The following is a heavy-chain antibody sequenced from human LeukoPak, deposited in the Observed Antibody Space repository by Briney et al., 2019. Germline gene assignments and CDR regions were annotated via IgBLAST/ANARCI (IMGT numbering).Heavy chain of an antibody. D-gene: IGHD4-23*01. V-gene: IGHV3-21*01. Sequence: GGSLRLSCAASGFTFSSYGMNWVRQAPGKGLEWVSSISSSSSYIYYADSVKGRFTISRDNAKNSLYLQMNSLRAEDTAVYYCARDRGGNSDFDYWGQGTLVTVSS. CDR2: ISSSSSYI. J-gene: IGHJ4*02. CDR1: GFTFSSYG. CDR3: ARDRGGNSDFDY.